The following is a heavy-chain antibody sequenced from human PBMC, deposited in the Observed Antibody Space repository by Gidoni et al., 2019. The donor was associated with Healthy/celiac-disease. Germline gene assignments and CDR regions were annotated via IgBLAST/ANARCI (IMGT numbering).Heavy chain of an antibody. CDR2: ISWNSGSI. Sequence: EVQLVESGGGLVQPGRSLRLSCAASGFTFDDYAMHWVRQAPGTGLEWVSGISWNSGSIGYADSVKGRFTISRDNAKNSLYLQMNSLRAEDTALYYCAKDKGGELDYWGQGTLVTVSS. CDR3: AKDKGGELDY. D-gene: IGHD1-26*01. CDR1: GFTFDDYA. J-gene: IGHJ4*02. V-gene: IGHV3-9*01.